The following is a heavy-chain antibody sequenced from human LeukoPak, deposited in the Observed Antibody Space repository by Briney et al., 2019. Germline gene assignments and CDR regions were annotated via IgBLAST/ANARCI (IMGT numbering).Heavy chain of an antibody. CDR2: IYYTGST. J-gene: IGHJ4*02. D-gene: IGHD3-22*01. CDR1: GGAIINNRYF. Sequence: KPSETLSLTCSVSGGAIINNRYFWGWIRQSPKKGLECIGSIYYTGSTYDNPSLKSRFSISVDTSKNQLSLKLSSVTAADTAVYYCVRLLYDSSGYYYFDYWGQGTLVTVSS. CDR3: VRLLYDSSGYYYFDY. V-gene: IGHV4-39*01.